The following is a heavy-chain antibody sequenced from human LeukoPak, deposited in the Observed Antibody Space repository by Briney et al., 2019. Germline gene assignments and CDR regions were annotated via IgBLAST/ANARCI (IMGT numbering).Heavy chain of an antibody. CDR2: IYYTGST. V-gene: IGHV4-39*07. CDR3: TGEKNGSPDY. D-gene: IGHD2-8*01. CDR1: RGSISSSSYY. Sequence: PSETLSLTCTVSRGSISSSSYYWSWDRQPPGKGLEWIASIYYTGSTYYNPSLKSRVTISLDMSKNEFSLKMSSVSAADTAVYFCTGEKNGSPDYWGQGTQVTVSS. J-gene: IGHJ4*02.